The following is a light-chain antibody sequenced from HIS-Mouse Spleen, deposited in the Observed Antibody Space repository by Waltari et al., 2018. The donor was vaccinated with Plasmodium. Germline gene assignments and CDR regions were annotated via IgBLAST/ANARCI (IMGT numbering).Light chain of an antibody. CDR2: GAS. CDR3: QQYGSSPYT. Sequence: DIVLTQSPGTLSSSPGETATRSCRASQSVSSSYLAWYQQKPGQAPRLLIYGASSRATGIPDRFSGSGSGTDFTLTISRLEPEDFAVYYCQQYGSSPYTFGQGTKLEIK. CDR1: QSVSSSY. J-gene: IGKJ2*01. V-gene: IGKV3-20*01.